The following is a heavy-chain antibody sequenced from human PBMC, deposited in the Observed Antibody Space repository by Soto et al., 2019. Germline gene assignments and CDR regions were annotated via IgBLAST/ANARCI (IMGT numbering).Heavy chain of an antibody. CDR1: GGSISSGGYF. Sequence: QVQLQESGPGLVKPSQTLSLTCTVSGGSISSGGYFWNWIRQDPGKGLEWIGYIYYTGTTYYNPSLKSQLTISQDTSKNQFSLRLSSVTAADTAVYYCWGIVARGDYYGMDVWGQGTTVTVSS. D-gene: IGHD3-16*02. V-gene: IGHV4-31*01. CDR2: IYYTGTT. J-gene: IGHJ6*02. CDR3: WGIVARGDYYGMDV.